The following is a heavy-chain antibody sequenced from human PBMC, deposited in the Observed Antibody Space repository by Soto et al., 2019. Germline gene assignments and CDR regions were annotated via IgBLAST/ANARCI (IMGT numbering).Heavy chain of an antibody. Sequence: PGGSLRLFCAASGFTFRTYAMAWVRQAPGKGLEWVSTIIGTGDSTYYADSVKGRFTISRDNSKNMLYLQMNSLTAEDTAVYYCAPSNRWYWSFEYWGQGTLVTVSS. D-gene: IGHD6-13*01. CDR3: APSNRWYWSFEY. J-gene: IGHJ4*02. V-gene: IGHV3-23*01. CDR1: GFTFRTYA. CDR2: IIGTGDST.